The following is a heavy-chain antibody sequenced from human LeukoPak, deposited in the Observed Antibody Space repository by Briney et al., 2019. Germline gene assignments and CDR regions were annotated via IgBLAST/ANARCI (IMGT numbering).Heavy chain of an antibody. CDR2: IYYSGST. D-gene: IGHD1-26*01. J-gene: IGHJ3*02. CDR3: ARRLYRDDAFDI. CDR1: GGYISSGSYY. Sequence: SQTLSLTCTVSGGYISSGSYYWGWIRQPPGKGLEWIGSIYYSGSTYYNPSLKSRVTISVDTSKNQFSLKLSSVTAADTAVYYCARRLYRDDAFDIWGQGTMVTVSS. V-gene: IGHV4-39*01.